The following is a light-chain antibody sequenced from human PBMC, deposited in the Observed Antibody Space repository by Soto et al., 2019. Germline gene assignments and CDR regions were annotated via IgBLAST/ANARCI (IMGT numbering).Light chain of an antibody. J-gene: IGKJ4*01. CDR3: QKYNSAPS. V-gene: IGKV1-27*01. CDR2: AAS. Sequence: DIQMTQSPSSLSASVGDRVTITCRASQGISNFLAWYQQKPGKVPKLLIFAASTLQSGVSSRFSGSGSGTDFTLTISSLQPEDVATYYCQKYNSAPSFGGGTKVEIK. CDR1: QGISNF.